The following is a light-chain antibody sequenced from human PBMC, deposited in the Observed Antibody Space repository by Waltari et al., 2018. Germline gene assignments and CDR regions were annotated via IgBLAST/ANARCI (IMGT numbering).Light chain of an antibody. CDR3: HSRKGSDNQVV. J-gene: IGLJ3*02. V-gene: IGLV3-19*01. CDR2: GKE. CDR1: SHRTSY. Sequence: SSELTQGPDVSVALGQTVKITCQGASHRTSYASGYQVKPGQAPVLVLFGKEKRPSGIPDRISGYSSGTTSSLTITGAQAEDEADYYCHSRKGSDNQVVFGGGTKLTVL.